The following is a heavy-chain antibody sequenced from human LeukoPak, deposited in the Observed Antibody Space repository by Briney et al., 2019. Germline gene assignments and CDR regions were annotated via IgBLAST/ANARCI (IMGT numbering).Heavy chain of an antibody. J-gene: IGHJ6*03. CDR1: GGSFSGYY. V-gene: IGHV4-34*01. D-gene: IGHD2-2*01. CDR2: INHSGST. Sequence: SETLSLTCAVYGGSFSGYYWSWIRQPPGKGLEWIGEINHSGSTNYNPSLKSRVTISVDTSKNQFSLKLSSVTAADTAVYYCASITAAPDSYYCYYYGYVWGKGTTVTVSS. CDR3: ASITAAPDSYYCYYYGYV.